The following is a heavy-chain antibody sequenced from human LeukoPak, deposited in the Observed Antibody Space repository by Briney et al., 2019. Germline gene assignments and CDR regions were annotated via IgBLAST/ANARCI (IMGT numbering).Heavy chain of an antibody. CDR1: GFTFSSYS. D-gene: IGHD2-2*01. CDR3: AREMYQLLLYYFDY. V-gene: IGHV3-48*01. CDR2: ISSSSSTI. Sequence: PGGSLRLSCAASGFTFSSYSMNWARQAPGKGLEWVSYISSSSSTIYYADSVKGRFTISRDNAKNSLYLQMNSLRAEDTAVYYCAREMYQLLLYYFDYWGQGTLVTVSS. J-gene: IGHJ4*02.